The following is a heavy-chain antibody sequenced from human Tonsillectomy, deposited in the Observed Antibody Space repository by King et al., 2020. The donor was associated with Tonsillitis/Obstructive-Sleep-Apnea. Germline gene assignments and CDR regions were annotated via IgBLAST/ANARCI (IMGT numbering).Heavy chain of an antibody. Sequence: VQLVESGGDLVQPGRSLRLSCAASGFTFEDYAMYWVRQAPGKGLEWVSGISWNSGSIAYADSVKGRFTISRDNAKKSLYLQMNSLRAEDTALYYCAKDLIIAVSGSPGDPFDIWGQGTMVTVSS. D-gene: IGHD6-19*01. V-gene: IGHV3-9*01. CDR3: AKDLIIAVSGSPGDPFDI. CDR1: GFTFEDYA. J-gene: IGHJ3*02. CDR2: ISWNSGSI.